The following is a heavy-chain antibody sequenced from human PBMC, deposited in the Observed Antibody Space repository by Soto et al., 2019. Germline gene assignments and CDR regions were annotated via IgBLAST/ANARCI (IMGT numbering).Heavy chain of an antibody. CDR1: GGSISSSSYY. J-gene: IGHJ5*02. D-gene: IGHD3-9*01. V-gene: IGHV4-39*01. CDR2: IYYSGST. CDR3: ARQPTPPVLRYFDWSKPEPNWFDP. Sequence: SETLSLTCTVSGGSISSSSYYWGWIRQPPGKGLEWIGSIYYSGSTYYNPSLKSRVTISVDTSKNQFSLKLSSVTAADTAVYYCARQPTPPVLRYFDWSKPEPNWFDPCGQGTLVTVSS.